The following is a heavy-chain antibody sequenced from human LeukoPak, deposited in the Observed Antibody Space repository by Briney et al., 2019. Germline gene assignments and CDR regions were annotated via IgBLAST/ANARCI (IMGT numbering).Heavy chain of an antibody. J-gene: IGHJ4*02. CDR1: GGSFSGYY. D-gene: IGHD3-10*01. V-gene: IGHV4-34*01. CDR2: INHSGST. CDR3: ARDPRVHGSYFDY. Sequence: SETLSLTCAVYGGSFSGYYWSWIRQPPGKGLEWIGEINHSGSTNYNPSLKSRVTISVDTSKNQFSLKLSSVTAADTAVYYCARDPRVHGSYFDYWGQGTLVTVSS.